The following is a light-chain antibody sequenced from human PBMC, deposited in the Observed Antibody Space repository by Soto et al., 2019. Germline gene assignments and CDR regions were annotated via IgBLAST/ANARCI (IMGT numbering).Light chain of an antibody. CDR2: DVI. Sequence: QSVLTQPRSVSGSPGQSLTISCTGTSSDVGGYNYVSWYQQYPGQVPKLMIYDVIKRPSGVPGRFSGSKSGNTASLTISGLQAEDEADYYCCSYAGSSWVFGGGTKVTVL. V-gene: IGLV2-11*01. CDR1: SSDVGGYNY. CDR3: CSYAGSSWV. J-gene: IGLJ3*02.